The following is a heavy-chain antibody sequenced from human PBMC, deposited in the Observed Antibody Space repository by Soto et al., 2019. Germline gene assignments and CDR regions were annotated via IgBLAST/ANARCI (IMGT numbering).Heavy chain of an antibody. CDR2: IWYDGSNK. CDR1: GFTFSSYV. J-gene: IGHJ4*02. V-gene: IGHV3-33*01. Sequence: GGSLRLSCAASGFTFSSYVMHAVRQAPGKGLEWMAVIWYDGSNKYYADSVKGRFTISRDNSKNTLYLQMNSLRAEDTAVYYCARDLDWNEEFAYWGQGTLVTVSS. D-gene: IGHD1-1*01. CDR3: ARDLDWNEEFAY.